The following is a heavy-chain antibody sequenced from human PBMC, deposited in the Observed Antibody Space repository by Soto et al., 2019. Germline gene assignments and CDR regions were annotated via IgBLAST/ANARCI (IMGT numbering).Heavy chain of an antibody. CDR3: ARDRQKYSSSDDYFDY. V-gene: IGHV1-69*13. J-gene: IGHJ4*02. CDR2: SIPIFGTA. Sequence: GASVKVSCKASGGTFSSYAISWVRQAPGQGLEWMGGSIPIFGTANYAQKFQGRVTITADESTSTAYMELSSLRSEDTAVYYCARDRQKYSSSDDYFDYWGQGTLVTVSS. D-gene: IGHD6-6*01. CDR1: GGTFSSYA.